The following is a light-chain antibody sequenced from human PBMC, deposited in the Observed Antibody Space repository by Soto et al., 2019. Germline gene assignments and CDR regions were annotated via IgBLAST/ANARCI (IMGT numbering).Light chain of an antibody. V-gene: IGKV3-20*01. CDR2: GAS. Sequence: EIVLTQSPGTLSLSPGERATLSCRASQSLSSSYLVWYQQKPGQAPRLLIYGASSRATGIPDRFSGSGSGTDFTLTISRLEPEDFAVYYCQQYGSSPLTFGGGTKVEIK. CDR3: QQYGSSPLT. CDR1: QSLSSSY. J-gene: IGKJ4*01.